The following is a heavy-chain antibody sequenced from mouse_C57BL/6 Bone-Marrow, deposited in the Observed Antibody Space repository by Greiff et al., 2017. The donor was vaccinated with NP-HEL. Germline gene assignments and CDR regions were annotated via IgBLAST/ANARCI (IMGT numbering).Heavy chain of an antibody. J-gene: IGHJ2*01. CDR3: EREDYYGREFDY. CDR1: GYTFTSYG. CDR2: IYPRSGNT. D-gene: IGHD1-1*01. Sequence: QVQLQQSGAELARPGASVKLSCKASGYTFTSYGISWVKQRTGQGLEWIGEIYPRSGNTYYNEKFKGKATLTADKSSSTAYMELRSLTSEDSAVYFCEREDYYGREFDYGGRGTTLTVSA. V-gene: IGHV1-81*01.